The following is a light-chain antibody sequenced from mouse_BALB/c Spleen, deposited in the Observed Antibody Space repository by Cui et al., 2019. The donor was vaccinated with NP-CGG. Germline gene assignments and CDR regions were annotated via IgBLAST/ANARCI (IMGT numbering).Light chain of an antibody. CDR3: ALWYSNHWV. V-gene: IGLV1*01. Sequence: AVLTHESARTTSPGETVTLTCRSSTGAVTTSNYANWVQEKPDHLFTGLIGGTKNRAPGVPARFSGSLIGDKAALTITGAQTEDEAIYFCALWYSNHWVFGGGTKLTVL. J-gene: IGLJ1*01. CDR1: TGAVTTSNY. CDR2: GTK.